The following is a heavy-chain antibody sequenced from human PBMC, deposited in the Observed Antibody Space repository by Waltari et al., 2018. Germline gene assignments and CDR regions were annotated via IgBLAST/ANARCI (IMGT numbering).Heavy chain of an antibody. V-gene: IGHV1-2*02. CDR2: INPNSGGT. J-gene: IGHJ4*02. CDR1: GYTFTGYY. D-gene: IGHD6-6*01. Sequence: QVQLVQSGAEVKKPGASVKVSCKASGYTFTGYYMHWVRPAPGQGLEWMGWINPNSGGTNYGQKFQGRVTMTRDTSISTAYMELSRLRSADTAVYYCARQSSSAGFDYWGQGTLVTVSS. CDR3: ARQSSSAGFDY.